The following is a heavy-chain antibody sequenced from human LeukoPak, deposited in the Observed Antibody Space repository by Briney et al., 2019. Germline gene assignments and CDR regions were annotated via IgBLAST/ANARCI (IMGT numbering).Heavy chain of an antibody. V-gene: IGHV3-21*01. CDR3: ARDPTGSSSWKFFDY. J-gene: IGHJ4*02. CDR1: GFTLRSYS. D-gene: IGHD6-13*01. Sequence: GGSLSLPCAASGFTLRSYSMNWVRQAPGKGLEGVSSISSSSYIYYADSVKGRFTISRDNAKNSLDLQRTSLRAEDTAVYYCARDPTGSSSWKFFDYWGQGTLVTVSS. CDR2: ISSSSYI.